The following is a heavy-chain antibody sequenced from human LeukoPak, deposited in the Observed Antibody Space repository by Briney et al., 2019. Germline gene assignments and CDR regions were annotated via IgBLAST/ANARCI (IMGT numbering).Heavy chain of an antibody. CDR2: ISPYNGGA. J-gene: IGHJ2*01. Sequence: ASVKVSCKASGYTFTGYYVHWLRHAPGQGLEWIGSISPYNGGANFAHNYQGRVSMTSDASNSTASMELRSLASADTDFYECVSGNGGADLCFESWGRGTLVSVSS. V-gene: IGHV1-2*02. CDR1: GYTFTGYY. CDR3: VSGNGGADLCFES. D-gene: IGHD1-1*01.